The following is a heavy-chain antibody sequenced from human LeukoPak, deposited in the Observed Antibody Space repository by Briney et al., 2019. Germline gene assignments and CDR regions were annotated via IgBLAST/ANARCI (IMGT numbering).Heavy chain of an antibody. CDR1: GGSVSSSSSY. D-gene: IGHD2-21*01. Sequence: SETLSLTCTASGGSVSSSSSYWVWVRQPPGKGLEWIGSIYYGGTTYYNPSLKSRVTISVDTSKNQFSLELTSVTAADTAVYYCARRGLVVIPLWGQGTLVTVSS. V-gene: IGHV4-39*01. CDR2: IYYGGTT. J-gene: IGHJ4*02. CDR3: ARRGLVVIPL.